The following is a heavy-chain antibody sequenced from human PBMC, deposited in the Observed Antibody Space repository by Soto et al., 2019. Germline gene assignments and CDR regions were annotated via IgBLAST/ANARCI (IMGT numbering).Heavy chain of an antibody. J-gene: IGHJ6*02. CDR2: IIPIFDTA. CDR1: GGTFSSYA. CDR3: ARGSGGSSYYYYGMDV. V-gene: IGHV1-69*13. Sequence: GASVKVSCKTSGGTFSSYAISWVRQAPGQGLEWMGGIIPIFDTANYAQKFQGRVTITADESTSTAYMELSSLRSEDTAVYYCARGSGGSSYYYYGMDVWGQGTTVTVSS. D-gene: IGHD2-15*01.